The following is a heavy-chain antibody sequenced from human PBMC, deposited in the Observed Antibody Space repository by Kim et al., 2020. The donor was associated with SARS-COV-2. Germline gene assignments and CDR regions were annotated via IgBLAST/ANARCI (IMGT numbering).Heavy chain of an antibody. D-gene: IGHD3-9*01. CDR3: AKDYDILTGDYYYGMDV. V-gene: IGHV3-9*01. J-gene: IGHJ6*01. CDR1: GFTFDDYA. Sequence: GGSLRLSCAASGFTFDDYAMHWVRQAPGKGLEWVSGISWNSGSIGYADSVKGRFTISRDNAKNSLYLQMNSLRAEDTALYYCAKDYDILTGDYYYGMDV. CDR2: ISWNSGSI.